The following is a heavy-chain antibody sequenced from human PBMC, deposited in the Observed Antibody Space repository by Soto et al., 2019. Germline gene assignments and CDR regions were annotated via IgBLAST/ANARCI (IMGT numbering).Heavy chain of an antibody. V-gene: IGHV3-21*01. CDR2: ISSSSSYI. Sequence: LRLSCAASGFTFSSYSMNWVRQAPGKGLEWVSSISSSSSYIYYADSVKGRFTISRDNAKNSLYLQMNSLRAEDTAVYYCARDYYGSGSYSYYYYGMDVWGQGTTVTVSS. D-gene: IGHD3-10*01. J-gene: IGHJ6*02. CDR3: ARDYYGSGSYSYYYYGMDV. CDR1: GFTFSSYS.